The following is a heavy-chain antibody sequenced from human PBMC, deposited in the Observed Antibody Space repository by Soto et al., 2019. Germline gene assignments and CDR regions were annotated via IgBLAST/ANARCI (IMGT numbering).Heavy chain of an antibody. J-gene: IGHJ4*02. CDR2: INPSVGRA. CDR3: ARLGFVGEGDF. D-gene: IGHD3-16*01. CDR1: GYTFTIYY. Sequence: QVQLVQSGAEVKKPGASVKVSCKASGYTFTIYYIHWVRQAPGQGLEWMGIINPSVGRASYAQKFQDRVTMTRDTSTSTVYMELRSLTSEDTAVYYCARLGFVGEGDFWGQGILVTVSS. V-gene: IGHV1-46*01.